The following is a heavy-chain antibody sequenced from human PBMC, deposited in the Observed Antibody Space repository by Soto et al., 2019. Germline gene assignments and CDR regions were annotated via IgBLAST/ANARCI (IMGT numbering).Heavy chain of an antibody. D-gene: IGHD5-18*01. CDR1: GLPFSSYS. Sequence: GGSLRLSCAASGLPFSSYSMNWVRQAPGKGLEWVSYISSSGSTIYHADSVKGRFRISRDNAKNSLYLQMNGLRAEDTAVYYCARERVTDGYSRYSFDYWGQGTLVTVSS. CDR3: ARERVTDGYSRYSFDY. V-gene: IGHV3-48*04. J-gene: IGHJ4*02. CDR2: ISSSGSTI.